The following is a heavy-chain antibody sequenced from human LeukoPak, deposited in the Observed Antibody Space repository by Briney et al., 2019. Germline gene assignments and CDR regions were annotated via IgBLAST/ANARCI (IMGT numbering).Heavy chain of an antibody. J-gene: IGHJ4*02. V-gene: IGHV4-39*07. CDR2: MFHSGST. Sequence: KPSETLSLTCTVSGGSISSSSYYWAWIRQSPEKGLEWIASMFHSGSTYYNPSLKSRVTTSADTSKNEFSLKLSSVTAADTAVYYCARAGTNLGDYDYWGQGTLVTVSS. D-gene: IGHD4-17*01. CDR1: GGSISSSSYY. CDR3: ARAGTNLGDYDY.